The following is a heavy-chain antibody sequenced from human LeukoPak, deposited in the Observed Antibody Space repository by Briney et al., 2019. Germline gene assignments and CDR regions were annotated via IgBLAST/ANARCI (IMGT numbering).Heavy chain of an antibody. V-gene: IGHV3-43*02. D-gene: IGHD6-13*01. Sequence: GGSLRLSCAASGFTFDDYAMHWLRQAPGKGLECVSLISGDGGSTYYADSVKGRFTISRDNSKNSLYLQMNSLRTEYTALYDCAKDILEQQLVHANHYWGQGTLVTVSS. CDR3: AKDILEQQLVHANHY. CDR2: ISGDGGST. J-gene: IGHJ4*02. CDR1: GFTFDDYA.